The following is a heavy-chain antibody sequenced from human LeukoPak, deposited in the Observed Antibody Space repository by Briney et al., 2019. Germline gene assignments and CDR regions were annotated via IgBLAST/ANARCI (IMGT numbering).Heavy chain of an antibody. V-gene: IGHV4-30-4*08. D-gene: IGHD6-19*01. CDR3: VRTEVSSGSEDY. J-gene: IGHJ4*02. Sequence: PSQTLSLTCTVSGGSIISSAYYWSWIRQPPGKGLEWIGYIYYSGNTYYNPSLKSRVTISLDTSKNQFSLKLSSVTAADTAVYYCVRTEVSSGSEDYWGQGTLVTVSS. CDR1: GGSIISSAYY. CDR2: IYYSGNT.